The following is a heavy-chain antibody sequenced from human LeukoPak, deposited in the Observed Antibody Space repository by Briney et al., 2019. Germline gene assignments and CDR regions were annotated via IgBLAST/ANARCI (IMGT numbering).Heavy chain of an antibody. V-gene: IGHV4-39*01. CDR3: ARHTPTPQITVAAPFDY. J-gene: IGHJ4*02. CDR1: GGSISSGGYY. CDR2: IYYSGST. D-gene: IGHD6-19*01. Sequence: SETLSLTCTVSGGSISSGGYYWSWIRQHPGTGLEWIGYIYYSGSTYYNPSLKSRVTISVDTSKNQFSLKLSSVTAADTAVYYCARHTPTPQITVAAPFDYWGQGTLVTVSS.